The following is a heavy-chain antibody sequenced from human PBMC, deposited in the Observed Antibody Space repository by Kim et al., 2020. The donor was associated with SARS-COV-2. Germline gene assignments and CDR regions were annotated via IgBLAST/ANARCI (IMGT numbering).Heavy chain of an antibody. CDR1: GGSISSYY. V-gene: IGHV4-59*13. J-gene: IGHJ4*02. CDR2: IYYSGST. CDR3: ARDSKGGNYDY. D-gene: IGHD1-7*01. Sequence: SETLSLTCTVSGGSISSYYWSWIRQPPGKGLEWIGYIYYSGSTNYNPSLKSRVTISVDTSKNQFSLKLSSVTAADTAVYYCARDSKGGNYDYWGQGTLVT.